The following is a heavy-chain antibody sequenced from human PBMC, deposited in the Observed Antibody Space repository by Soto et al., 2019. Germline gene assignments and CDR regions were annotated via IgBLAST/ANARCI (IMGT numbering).Heavy chain of an antibody. CDR3: ARLGSGVYYNYGMDV. CDR1: GGCFSGYY. V-gene: IGHV4-34*01. J-gene: IGHJ6*02. CDR2: INHSGST. D-gene: IGHD3-10*01. Sequence: PSETLSLTCAVYGGCFSGYYWSWIRQPPGKGLEWIGEINHSGSTNYNPSLKSRVTISVDTSKNQFSLKLSSVTAADTAVYYCARLGSGVYYNYGMDVWGQGTTVT.